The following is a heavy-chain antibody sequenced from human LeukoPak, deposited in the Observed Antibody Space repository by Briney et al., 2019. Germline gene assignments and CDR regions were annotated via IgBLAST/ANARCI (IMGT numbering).Heavy chain of an antibody. CDR3: ARQIVSGSMGCDF. V-gene: IGHV1-2*02. CDR2: INFNSGGK. J-gene: IGHJ4*02. CDR1: AYTFSGYY. Sequence: ASVKVSCKASAYTFSGYYIHWVRQAPGQGLEWMGWINFNSGGKIFAEKFQDRVTMARDTSISTAYMELSRLRSDGTAVYYCARQIVSGSMGCDFWGQGTLVTVSS. D-gene: IGHD2-21*01.